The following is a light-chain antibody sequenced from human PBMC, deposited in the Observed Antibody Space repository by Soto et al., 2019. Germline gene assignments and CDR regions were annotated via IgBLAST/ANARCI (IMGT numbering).Light chain of an antibody. CDR2: GNS. CDR3: QSYDSSLSGWV. Sequence: QPVLTQPPSVSGAPGQRVTFSCTGSSSNIGAGYDVHWYQQLPGTAPKLLIYGNSNRPSGVPDRFSGSKSGTSASLAITGLQAEDEADYYCQSYDSSLSGWVFGGGTKVTVL. CDR1: SSNIGAGYD. J-gene: IGLJ3*02. V-gene: IGLV1-40*01.